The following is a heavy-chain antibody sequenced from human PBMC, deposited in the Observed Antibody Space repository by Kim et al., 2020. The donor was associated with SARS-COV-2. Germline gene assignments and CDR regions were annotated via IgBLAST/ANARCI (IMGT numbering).Heavy chain of an antibody. CDR3: ASGNEPYYYFGLDL. D-gene: IGHD1-1*01. V-gene: IGHV3-48*03. CDR2: ISSTGSAI. J-gene: IGHJ6*02. Sequence: GGSLRLSCAGSGFTFGSYEMNWVRQAPRKGLECVSYISSTGSAIYYADSVKGRFTISRDNAKNSLYLQMNSLRAEDTAVYYCASGNEPYYYFGLDLWGQGTTVTVSS. CDR1: GFTFGSYE.